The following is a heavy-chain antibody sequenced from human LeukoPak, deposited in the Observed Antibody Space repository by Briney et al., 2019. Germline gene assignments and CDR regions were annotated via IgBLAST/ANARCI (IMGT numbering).Heavy chain of an antibody. Sequence: GGSLRLSCAASGFTFSSYWMSWVRQAPGKGLEWVANIKQDGSEKYYVDSVKGRFTISRDNAKNSLYLQMNSLRAEDTAVFYCARDLGGYDYVPYSDYWGQGTLVTVSS. CDR2: IKQDGSEK. D-gene: IGHD5-12*01. CDR3: ARDLGGYDYVPYSDY. J-gene: IGHJ4*02. CDR1: GFTFSSYW. V-gene: IGHV3-7*01.